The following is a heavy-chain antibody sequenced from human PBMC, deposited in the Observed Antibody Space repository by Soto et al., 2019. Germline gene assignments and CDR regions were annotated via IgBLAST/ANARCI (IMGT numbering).Heavy chain of an antibody. Sequence: QVQLVQSGAEVKKPGASVKVSCKASGYTFTSYGISWVRQAPGQGLEWMGWISAYNGNTNYAQKLQGRVTMTTDTSTSTGDMERRSLRSDDTAVYYCARDRNGDSSSRDRYFDYWGQGTLVTVSS. CDR3: ARDRNGDSSSRDRYFDY. D-gene: IGHD6-6*01. CDR2: ISAYNGNT. V-gene: IGHV1-18*01. J-gene: IGHJ4*02. CDR1: GYTFTSYG.